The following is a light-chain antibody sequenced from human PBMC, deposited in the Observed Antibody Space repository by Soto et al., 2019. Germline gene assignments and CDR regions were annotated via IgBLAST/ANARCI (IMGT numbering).Light chain of an antibody. CDR3: QQLNSYPYT. J-gene: IGKJ2*01. V-gene: IGKV1-9*01. Sequence: DIQLTQSPSFLSASIGDRVTITCRASRGISNYLAWYHQKPGKAPNLLIYGASTLQSGVPSRFSGSGSWTDFTLTINNLQPEDFVTYYCQQLNSYPYTFGQGTKLEI. CDR2: GAS. CDR1: RGISNY.